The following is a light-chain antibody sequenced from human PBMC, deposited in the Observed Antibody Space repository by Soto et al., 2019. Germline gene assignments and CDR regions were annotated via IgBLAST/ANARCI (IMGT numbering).Light chain of an antibody. V-gene: IGKV3-20*01. CDR3: QQYGGSPIT. J-gene: IGKJ5*01. CDR2: GAS. CDR1: QSVSRR. Sequence: PGVRASLSFRASQSVSRRLAWYQHRPGQSPRLLISGASMRASGVPVRFSGSGSGTDFTLTISRLEPEDFAVYYCQQYGGSPITVGLGTRLEI.